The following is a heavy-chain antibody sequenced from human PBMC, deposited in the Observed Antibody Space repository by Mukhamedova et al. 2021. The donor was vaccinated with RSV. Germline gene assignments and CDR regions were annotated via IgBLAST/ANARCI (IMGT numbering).Heavy chain of an antibody. Sequence: AQKFQGRVTITADESTSTAYMALSSLRSEDTAVYYCASALYYGSGSHDAFDIWGQGTMVTVFS. V-gene: IGHV1-69*01. CDR3: ASALYYGSGSHDAFDI. D-gene: IGHD3-10*01. J-gene: IGHJ3*02.